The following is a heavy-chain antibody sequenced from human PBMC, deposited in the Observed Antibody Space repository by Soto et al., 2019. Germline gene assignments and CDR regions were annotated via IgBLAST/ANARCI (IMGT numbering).Heavy chain of an antibody. CDR1: GYTFTSYD. J-gene: IGHJ5*02. CDR3: ARERTRGFEP. CDR2: MNPNSGNT. Sequence: QVQLVQSGAEVKKPGASVKVSCKASGYTFTSYDINWVRQATGQGLEWMGGMNPNSGNTAYAQKFLGRVTMTRNTSRSTAYMELRSLRSEDTAVYYCARERTRGFEPWGQGTLVTVSS. V-gene: IGHV1-8*01.